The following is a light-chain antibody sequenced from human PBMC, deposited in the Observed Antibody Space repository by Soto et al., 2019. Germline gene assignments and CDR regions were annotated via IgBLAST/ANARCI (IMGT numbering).Light chain of an antibody. J-gene: IGKJ2*01. CDR2: VVS. Sequence: DIQMTQSPSSLSASVGDRVTISCRARQSINNYLNWYQLKSGKAPRLLVSVVSILQSGVPSRFSGSGSGTYFTLTISNLQPEDFATYHCQQSYRTPYTFGQGTSLEVK. CDR1: QSINNY. CDR3: QQSYRTPYT. V-gene: IGKV1-39*01.